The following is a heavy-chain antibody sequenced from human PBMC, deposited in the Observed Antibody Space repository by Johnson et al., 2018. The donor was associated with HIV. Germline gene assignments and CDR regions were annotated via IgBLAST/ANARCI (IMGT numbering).Heavy chain of an antibody. J-gene: IGHJ3*02. CDR2: LYSGGST. CDR1: GFNVSNNY. CDR3: ARACRDGYTCDAFDI. Sequence: LGLACVGSGFNVSNNYMSWVRQPPGQGLEWVSTLYSGGSTYYAGSAHGRFTISRDNSKNTLYLQMNSLRAEDTAVYYCARACRDGYTCDAFDIWGHGTMVTVSS. V-gene: IGHV3-66*01. D-gene: IGHD5-24*01.